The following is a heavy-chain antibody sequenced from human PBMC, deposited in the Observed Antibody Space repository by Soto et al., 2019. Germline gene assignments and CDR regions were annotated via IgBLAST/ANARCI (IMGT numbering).Heavy chain of an antibody. CDR3: GRSSRTFDF. CDR1: GYTFTSYD. V-gene: IGHV1-8*01. CDR2: MNPNSGDT. J-gene: IGHJ3*01. Sequence: QVQLVQSGAEVKKPGASVKVSCKASGYTFTSYDINWVRQATGQGLEWMGWMNPNSGDTGFGQKVQGRVTMTRNTSTSTAYMELNSLRSEVTAVYYCGRSSRTFDFWGQGSTVTVSS. D-gene: IGHD6-6*01.